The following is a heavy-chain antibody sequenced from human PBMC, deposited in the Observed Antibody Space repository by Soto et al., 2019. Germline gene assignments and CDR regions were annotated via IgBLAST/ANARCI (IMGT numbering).Heavy chain of an antibody. Sequence: QVQLQESGPGLVKPSQTLSLTCTISGGSISSGGYYWSWIRQHPGKGLVWIGYIYYSGSTYYNPFLKSRVTISVDTSKNQFFMKLRSVTAADTAVYYCARQRDGYNYRYFDYWGQGTLVTVSS. CDR1: GGSISSGGYY. CDR3: ARQRDGYNYRYFDY. V-gene: IGHV4-31*03. J-gene: IGHJ4*02. D-gene: IGHD5-12*01. CDR2: IYYSGST.